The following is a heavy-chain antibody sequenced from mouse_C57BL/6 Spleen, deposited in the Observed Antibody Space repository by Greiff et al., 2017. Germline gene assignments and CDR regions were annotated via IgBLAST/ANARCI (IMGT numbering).Heavy chain of an antibody. D-gene: IGHD1-1*01. V-gene: IGHV1-82*01. CDR3: ARGNYGSSYNATDY. J-gene: IGHJ4*01. CDR2: IYPGDGDT. Sequence: QVQLQQSGPELVKPGASVKISCKASGYAFSSSWMNWVKQRPGKGLEWIGRIYPGDGDTNYNGKFKGKATLTADKSSSTAYMQLSSLTSEDSAVYFCARGNYGSSYNATDYWGQGTSVTVSS. CDR1: GYAFSSSW.